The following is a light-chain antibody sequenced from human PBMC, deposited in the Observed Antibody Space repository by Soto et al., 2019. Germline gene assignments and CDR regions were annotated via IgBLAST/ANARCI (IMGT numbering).Light chain of an antibody. CDR2: DAS. J-gene: IGKJ1*01. Sequence: DIQMTQSPSTLSASVGDRVTITCRASQSISSWLDWYQQKPGKAPKLLIYDASSFESGVPSRYSGSGSGTEFPLTISRMQPYEFATYDYQQYNSYPWTCGQGTKVEIK. CDR1: QSISSW. CDR3: QQYNSYPWT. V-gene: IGKV1-5*01.